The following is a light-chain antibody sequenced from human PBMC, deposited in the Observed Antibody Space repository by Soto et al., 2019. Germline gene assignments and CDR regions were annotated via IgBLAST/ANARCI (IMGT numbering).Light chain of an antibody. CDR1: SSDVGGYKY. Sequence: HSALTQPASVSGSPGQSITISCTGTSSDVGGYKYVSWYQQHPGKAPKLMIYDVSNRPSGVSNRFSGSKSGNTASLTISGLQAEDEADYYCSSYTSSSTLDVVFGGGTKVTVL. V-gene: IGLV2-14*01. CDR2: DVS. J-gene: IGLJ2*01. CDR3: SSYTSSSTLDVV.